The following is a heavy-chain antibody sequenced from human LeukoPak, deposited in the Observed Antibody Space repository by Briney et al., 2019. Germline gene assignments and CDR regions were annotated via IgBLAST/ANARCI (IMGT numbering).Heavy chain of an antibody. CDR1: GGTFSSYA. J-gene: IGHJ5*02. D-gene: IGHD3-9*01. CDR2: IIPIFGTA. Sequence: SVKVSCKASGGTFSSYAISWVRQAPGQGPEWMGGIIPIFGTANYAQKFQGRVTITADESTSTAYMELSSLRSEDTAVYYCARAAHYDILTGNTRWFDPWGQGTLVTVSS. V-gene: IGHV1-69*13. CDR3: ARAAHYDILTGNTRWFDP.